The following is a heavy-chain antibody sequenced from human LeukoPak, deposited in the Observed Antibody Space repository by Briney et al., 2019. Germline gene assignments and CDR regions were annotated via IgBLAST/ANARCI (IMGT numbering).Heavy chain of an antibody. CDR3: ARVRWENIVVIPAAIYYYCYMDV. CDR2: IYYNGST. CDR1: GGSISSGDYY. D-gene: IGHD2-2*02. Sequence: SETLSLTCTVSGGSISSGDYYWSWIRQPPGKGLEWIGYIYYNGSTYYNPSLKSRVTISVDTSKNQFSLKLSSVTVADTAVYYCARVRWENIVVIPAAIYYYCYMDVWGKGTTVTVSS. J-gene: IGHJ6*03. V-gene: IGHV4-30-4*01.